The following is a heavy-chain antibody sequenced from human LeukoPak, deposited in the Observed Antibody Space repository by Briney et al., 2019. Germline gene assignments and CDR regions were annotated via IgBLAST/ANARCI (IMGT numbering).Heavy chain of an antibody. V-gene: IGHV3-21*01. Sequence: GGSLRLSCAASGFTFSSYGMKWVRQAPGKGLEWVSFISSSSSYVYYADSVKGRFTISRDNARNSLYLQMNSLRAEDTAVYYCARDLRSSGYYAFDYWGQGTLVTVSS. J-gene: IGHJ4*02. D-gene: IGHD3-22*01. CDR2: ISSSSSYV. CDR3: ARDLRSSGYYAFDY. CDR1: GFTFSSYG.